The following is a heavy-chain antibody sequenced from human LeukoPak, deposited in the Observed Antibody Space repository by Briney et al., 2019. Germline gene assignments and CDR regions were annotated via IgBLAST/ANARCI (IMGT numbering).Heavy chain of an antibody. CDR2: IIPIFGTA. J-gene: IGHJ4*02. CDR3: ARFGRDGYCFDY. Sequence: SVKVSCKASGGTFSSYAISWVRQAPGQGLEWMGGIIPIFGTANYAQKFQGRVTITADESTSTAYMELSSLRSEDTAVYYCARFGRDGYCFDYWGQGTLVTVSS. D-gene: IGHD5-24*01. V-gene: IGHV1-69*01. CDR1: GGTFSSYA.